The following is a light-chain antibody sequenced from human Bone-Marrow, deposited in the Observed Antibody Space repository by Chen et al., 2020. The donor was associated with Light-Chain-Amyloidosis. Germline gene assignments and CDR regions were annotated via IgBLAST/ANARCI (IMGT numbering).Light chain of an antibody. J-gene: IGLJ1*01. CDR3: SSYTITNTLV. CDR2: EVT. V-gene: IGLV2-14*01. Sequence: QSALTQSASVSGSPGQSITISCTGTSSDVGGDNHVSWYQQHPDKAPKLMIYEVTNRPSWVPDRFSGSKSDNTASLTISGLQTEDEAGYFCSSYTITNTLVFGSGTRVTVL. CDR1: SSDVGGDNH.